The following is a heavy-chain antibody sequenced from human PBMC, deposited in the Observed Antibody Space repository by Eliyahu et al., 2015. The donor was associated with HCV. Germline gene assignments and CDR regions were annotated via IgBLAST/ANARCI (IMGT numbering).Heavy chain of an antibody. Sequence: QVQLVQSGAEVKKPGASVKVSCKASGYTFTSYGISWVRQAPGQGLEWMGWISAYNGNTNYAQKLQGRVTMTTDTSTSTAYMELRSLRSDDTAVYYCARQNRDPLNYYYYYGMDVWGQGTTVTVSS. J-gene: IGHJ6*02. D-gene: IGHD2/OR15-2a*01. V-gene: IGHV1-18*01. CDR3: ARQNRDPLNYYYYYGMDV. CDR2: ISAYNGNT. CDR1: GYTFTSYG.